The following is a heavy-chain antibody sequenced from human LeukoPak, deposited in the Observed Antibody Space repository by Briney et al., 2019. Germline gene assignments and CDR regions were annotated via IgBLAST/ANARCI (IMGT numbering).Heavy chain of an antibody. CDR3: ARLFWSGYYMDY. V-gene: IGHV3-66*04. D-gene: IGHD3-3*01. Sequence: GGSLRLSCAASGFTLSSNYMSWVRHAPGKGLEWVTVIYRGGTTYYADSVKGRFPITRDNSKNTPYLQKNSLRAEDTTVYYCARLFWSGYYMDYWGQGTLVTVSS. J-gene: IGHJ4*02. CDR2: IYRGGTT. CDR1: GFTLSSNY.